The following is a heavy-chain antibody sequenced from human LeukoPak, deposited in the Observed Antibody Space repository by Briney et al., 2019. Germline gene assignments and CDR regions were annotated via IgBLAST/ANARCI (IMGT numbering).Heavy chain of an antibody. D-gene: IGHD5-12*01. CDR1: GFIFSSYA. J-gene: IGHJ6*02. V-gene: IGHV3-30-3*01. Sequence: GGSLRLSCAASGFIFSSYAMHWVRQAPGKGLEWVAVISYDGSNKYYADSVKGRFTISRDNSKNTLYLQMNSLRAEDTAVYYCAREGSGNDFGAYYYGMDVWGQGTTVTVSS. CDR3: AREGSGNDFGAYYYGMDV. CDR2: ISYDGSNK.